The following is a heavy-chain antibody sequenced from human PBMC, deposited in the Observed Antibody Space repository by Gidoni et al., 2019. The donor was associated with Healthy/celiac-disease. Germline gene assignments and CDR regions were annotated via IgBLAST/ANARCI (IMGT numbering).Heavy chain of an antibody. D-gene: IGHD3-10*01. J-gene: IGHJ6*02. CDR2: IYYSGST. Sequence: QVQLQESGPGLVKPSETLSLTCTVSGGSISSYYWSWIRQPPGKGLEWIGYIYYSGSTNYNPSLKSRVTISVDTSKNQFSLKLSSVTAADTAVYYCARDGKTGFGELFRGNYYYGMDVWGQGTTVTVSS. CDR3: ARDGKTGFGELFRGNYYYGMDV. CDR1: GGSISSYY. V-gene: IGHV4-59*01.